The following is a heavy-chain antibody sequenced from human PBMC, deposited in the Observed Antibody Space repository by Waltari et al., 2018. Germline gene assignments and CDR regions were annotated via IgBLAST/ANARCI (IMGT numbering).Heavy chain of an antibody. J-gene: IGHJ4*02. CDR3: ARDPAQLGGESVN. CDR2: MSRSGDKM. Sequence: NWVGQAPGKGLEWVSYMSRSGDKMYYADSVKGRFTIARDNARKSLYLQMNSLRADDTAVYYCARDPAQLGGESVNWGQGTLVTVSS. V-gene: IGHV3-48*03. D-gene: IGHD6-13*01.